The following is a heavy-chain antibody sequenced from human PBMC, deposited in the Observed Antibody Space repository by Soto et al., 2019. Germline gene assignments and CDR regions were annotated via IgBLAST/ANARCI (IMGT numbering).Heavy chain of an antibody. CDR2: ITSSGTT. CDR3: ARGRPAIATRWFDS. Sequence: SETLSLTCAVFGGSFSDSYCSWIRQSPGKGLEWIGEITSSGTTYYNPSLKSRVTISGDTSKSQFSLEVRSVTAADTAVYYCARGRPAIATRWFDSWGQGTLVTVSS. J-gene: IGHJ5*01. CDR1: GGSFSDSY. V-gene: IGHV4-34*01. D-gene: IGHD1-1*01.